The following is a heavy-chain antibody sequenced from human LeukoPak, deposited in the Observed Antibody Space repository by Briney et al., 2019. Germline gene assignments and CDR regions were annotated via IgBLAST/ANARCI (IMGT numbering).Heavy chain of an antibody. CDR2: IKKDGSQK. J-gene: IGHJ5*02. CDR1: GFTFSDKW. V-gene: IGHV3-7*03. D-gene: IGHD1-26*01. CDR3: ARVGWELLNLHFDP. Sequence: GGSLRLSCVGSGFTFSDKWMNWVRQAPGKGPEWVASIKKDGSQKYYVDSVKGRFTISRDNAQNSLYLQMSSLGVEDTAIYSCARVGWELLNLHFDPWGQGTLVTVSS.